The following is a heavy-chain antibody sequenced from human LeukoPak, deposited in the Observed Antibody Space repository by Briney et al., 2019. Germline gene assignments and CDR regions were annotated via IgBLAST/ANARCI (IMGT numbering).Heavy chain of an antibody. V-gene: IGHV3-23*01. J-gene: IGHJ4*02. CDR2: IIGGAGST. CDR1: GFSFSSHG. CDR3: THGSMYQLDY. Sequence: PPGGSLRLSCAASGFSFSSHGMSWVRQAPGKGLEWASGIIGGAGSTYYADSVKGRFTISRDNSKNTLYLQMNSLRAEDTAVYYCTHGSMYQLDYWGQGTLVTVSS. D-gene: IGHD2-2*01.